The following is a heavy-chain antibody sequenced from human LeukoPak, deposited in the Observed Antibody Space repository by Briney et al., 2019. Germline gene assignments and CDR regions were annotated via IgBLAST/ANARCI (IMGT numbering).Heavy chain of an antibody. Sequence: GGSLRLSCAASGFTFSSYGMSWVRQAPGKGLEWVSAISGSGGSTYYADSVKGRFTISRDNSKNTLYLQMNSLRAEDTAVYYCARPYSSSWYWYYWGQGTLVTVSS. CDR3: ARPYSSSWYWYY. CDR2: ISGSGGST. D-gene: IGHD6-13*01. V-gene: IGHV3-23*01. J-gene: IGHJ4*02. CDR1: GFTFSSYG.